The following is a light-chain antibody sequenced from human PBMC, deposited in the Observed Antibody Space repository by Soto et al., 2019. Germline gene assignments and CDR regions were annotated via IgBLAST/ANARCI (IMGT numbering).Light chain of an antibody. J-gene: IGLJ1*01. CDR1: RSDVGGYNY. Sequence: QSALTQPASVSGSPGQSITVSCTGTRSDVGGYNYVSWYQQHPGKVPQLMIYDVSNRPSGVSNRFSGSKSGNTASLTISGLQAEDEADYYCSSYTSSNTYVFGTGTKLTVL. V-gene: IGLV2-14*01. CDR3: SSYTSSNTYV. CDR2: DVS.